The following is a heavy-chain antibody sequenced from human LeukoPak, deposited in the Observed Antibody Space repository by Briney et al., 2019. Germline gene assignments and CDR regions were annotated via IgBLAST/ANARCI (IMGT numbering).Heavy chain of an antibody. J-gene: IGHJ4*02. CDR2: IYPGDSDT. CDR1: GYSFTSYW. Sequence: KHGESLKISCIGSGYSFTSYWIGWVRQMPGKVLEWMGIIYPGDSDTRYSPSLQGQVTISADKSISTAYLHWSSLKASDTAMYYCARPPLGSYDILTGYENDYWGQGTLVTVSS. V-gene: IGHV5-51*01. CDR3: ARPPLGSYDILTGYENDY. D-gene: IGHD3-9*01.